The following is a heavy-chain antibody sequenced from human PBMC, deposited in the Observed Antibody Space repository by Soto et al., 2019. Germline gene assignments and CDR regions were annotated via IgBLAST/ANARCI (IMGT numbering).Heavy chain of an antibody. CDR3: ATDARRTNSFYYAMDA. D-gene: IGHD2-2*01. V-gene: IGHV3-30*03. CDR1: GFTFSNYG. CDR2: TSYDGSNN. Sequence: LRLSCAASGFTFSNYGMNWVRQAPGKGLEWVAHTSYDGSNNYYADSVKGRFTISRDNSKNTLYLQMDSLRAEDTAVYYCATDARRTNSFYYAMDAGGQGNTVTVSS. J-gene: IGHJ6*02.